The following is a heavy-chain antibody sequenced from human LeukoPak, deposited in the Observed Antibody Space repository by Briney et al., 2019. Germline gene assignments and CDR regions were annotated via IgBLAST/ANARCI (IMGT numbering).Heavy chain of an antibody. CDR2: INHSGST. Sequence: SETLSLTCAVYGGSFSGYYWSWIRQPPGKGLEWIGEINHSGSTNYNPSLKSRVTISVDTSKNQFSLKLSSVTAADTAVYYCARLPQRYFDWLLYYDAFDIWGQGTMVTVSS. CDR1: GGSFSGYY. V-gene: IGHV4-34*01. D-gene: IGHD3-9*01. CDR3: ARLPQRYFDWLLYYDAFDI. J-gene: IGHJ3*02.